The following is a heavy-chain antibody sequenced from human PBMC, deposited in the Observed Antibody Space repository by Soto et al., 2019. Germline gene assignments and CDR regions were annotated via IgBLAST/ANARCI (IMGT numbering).Heavy chain of an antibody. J-gene: IGHJ5*02. Sequence: EVQLVESGGGLVQPGGSLRLSCAASGYTFTGYGMNWVRQAPGKGLEWISYISGAGHTIYYADSVKGRFTVSRDSATNSVYLQVSSLRDDDTAIYYCARDMNGWTGTGGFDPWGQGTLVTVTS. CDR3: ARDMNGWTGTGGFDP. CDR1: GYTFTGYG. V-gene: IGHV3-48*02. CDR2: ISGAGHTI. D-gene: IGHD1-1*01.